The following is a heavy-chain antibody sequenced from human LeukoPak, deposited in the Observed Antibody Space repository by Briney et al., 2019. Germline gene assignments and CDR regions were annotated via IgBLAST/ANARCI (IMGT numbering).Heavy chain of an antibody. CDR2: INHNGHVN. CDR3: ARGGGLDV. D-gene: IGHD3-16*01. V-gene: IGHV3-7*03. J-gene: IGHJ6*02. CDR1: GFTFSSYW. Sequence: GGSLRLSCAASGFTFSSYWMNWARQAPGKGLEWVASINHNGHVNYYVDSVKGRFTISRDNAKNSLYLQMSNLRAEDTAVYFCARGGGLDVWGQGATVTVSS.